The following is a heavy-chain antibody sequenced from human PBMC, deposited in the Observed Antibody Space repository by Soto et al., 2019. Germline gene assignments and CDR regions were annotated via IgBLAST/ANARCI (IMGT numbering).Heavy chain of an antibody. CDR1: GYTFTSYG. Sequence: ASVKVSCKASGYTFTSYGISWVRQAPGQGLEWMGWISAYNGNTNYAQKLQGRVTMTTDTSTSTAYMELRSLRSDDTAVYSCARDKWFGELFSPDYYYYGLDVWGQGTTVTVSS. D-gene: IGHD3-10*01. V-gene: IGHV1-18*01. J-gene: IGHJ6*02. CDR2: ISAYNGNT. CDR3: ARDKWFGELFSPDYYYYGLDV.